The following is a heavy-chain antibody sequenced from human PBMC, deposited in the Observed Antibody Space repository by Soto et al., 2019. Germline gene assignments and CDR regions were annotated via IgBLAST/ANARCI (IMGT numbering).Heavy chain of an antibody. CDR1: GGSFSGYQ. J-gene: IGHJ6*03. CDR2: INDSGDI. D-gene: IGHD3-10*01. CDR3: ARGLILWIGELSRRGGYYYYMDV. V-gene: IGHV4-34*02. Sequence: QVQLQQWGAGLLKPSETLSLTCAVYGGSFSGYQWSWIRQTPGKGLEWIGGINDSGDINYNPSLKSRVTILVEAAKKQISLKLSSVTAADTAVYYCARGLILWIGELSRRGGYYYYMDVWGKGTTVTVSS.